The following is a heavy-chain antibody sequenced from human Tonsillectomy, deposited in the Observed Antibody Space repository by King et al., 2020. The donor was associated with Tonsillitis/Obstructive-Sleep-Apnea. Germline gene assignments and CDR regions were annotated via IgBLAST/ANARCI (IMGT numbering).Heavy chain of an antibody. V-gene: IGHV3-33*01. CDR1: GFTFSSYG. CDR2: IWYDGSNI. J-gene: IGHJ4*02. Sequence: VQLVESGGGVVQPGRALRLSCAASGFTFSSYGMHWVRQAPGKGLECVAVIWYDGSNIYYADSVKGRFTISRDTSKNTLYLQMNSLRAEDTAVYYCARGADGYYDFWSGYFGIYYFDYWGQGTLVTVSS. D-gene: IGHD3-3*01. CDR3: ARGADGYYDFWSGYFGIYYFDY.